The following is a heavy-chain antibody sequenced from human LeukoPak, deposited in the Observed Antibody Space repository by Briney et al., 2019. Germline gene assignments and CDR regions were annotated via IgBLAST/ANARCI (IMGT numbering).Heavy chain of an antibody. CDR2: LTTSGGSA. Sequence: GGSLRLSCAASGFTTSSYAISWVRQAPGKGLEWVSGLTTSGGSAYYIDSVKGRFAVSRDSSKNTVYLQMNSLRAEDTAVYYCARKGSTKVVIPFGFDYWGQGTLVTVSS. CDR3: ARKGSTKVVIPFGFDY. J-gene: IGHJ4*02. D-gene: IGHD2-2*01. V-gene: IGHV3-23*01. CDR1: GFTTSSYA.